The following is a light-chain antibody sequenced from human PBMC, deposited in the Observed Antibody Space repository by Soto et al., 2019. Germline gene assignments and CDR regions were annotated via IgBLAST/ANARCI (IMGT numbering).Light chain of an antibody. CDR3: QKDNIYYS. V-gene: IGKV1-5*03. J-gene: IGKJ2*01. CDR1: QIIRSC. CDR2: KAS. Sequence: IQMTQSPSTLSASGGDRVTIACWASQIIRSCLAWYQRNPGKAPKLLIYKASSLETGVPSRFSGSGSGTEFILTIRTLQPDDFAPDDCQKDNIYYSFGQATK.